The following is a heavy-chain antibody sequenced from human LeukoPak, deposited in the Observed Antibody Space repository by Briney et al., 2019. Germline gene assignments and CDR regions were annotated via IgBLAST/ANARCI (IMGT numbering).Heavy chain of an antibody. J-gene: IGHJ4*02. Sequence: YTFXXYDINWVRQATGQGLEWMGWMNPNSGNTGYAQKFQGRVTMTRNTSISTAYMELSSLRSGDTAVYYCARKDSSSPDFDYWGQGTLVTVSS. V-gene: IGHV1-8*01. D-gene: IGHD6-6*01. CDR2: MNPNSGNT. CDR3: ARKDSSSPDFDY. CDR1: YTFXXYD.